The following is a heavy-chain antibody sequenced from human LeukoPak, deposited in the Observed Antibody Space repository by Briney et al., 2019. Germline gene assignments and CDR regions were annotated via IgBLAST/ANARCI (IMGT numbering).Heavy chain of an antibody. CDR3: AKRRTSSWYFDL. V-gene: IGHV3-23*01. CDR1: GFTFIDYA. J-gene: IGHJ2*01. D-gene: IGHD3/OR15-3a*01. Sequence: PGGSLRLSCAASGFTFIDYAMSWVRQAPGKGLDWVSGIGTSGGSTYYADSVKGRFTISRDNSKNTLYLQMDSLRAEDTAVYYCAKRRTSSWYFDLWGRGTLVTVSS. CDR2: IGTSGGST.